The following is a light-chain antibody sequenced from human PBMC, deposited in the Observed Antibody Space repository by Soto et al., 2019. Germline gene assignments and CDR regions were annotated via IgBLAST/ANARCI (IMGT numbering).Light chain of an antibody. Sequence: QSVLTQPPSVSGAPGQRVTISCTGSSSNIGASYDVHWYLQLPGTAPKLLIYGNTNRPSGVPDRFSGSKSGSSASLAIPGLQAEHEADYYCQSHDSSLHASVFGTGTKVTVL. J-gene: IGLJ1*01. CDR3: QSHDSSLHASV. V-gene: IGLV1-40*01. CDR1: SSNIGASYD. CDR2: GNT.